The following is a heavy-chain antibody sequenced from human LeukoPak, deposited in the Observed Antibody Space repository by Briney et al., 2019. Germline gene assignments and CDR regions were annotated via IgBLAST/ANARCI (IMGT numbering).Heavy chain of an antibody. J-gene: IGHJ6*03. CDR2: ISAYNGNT. V-gene: IGHV1-18*01. CDR3: ARRVSSSSNYYCYYMDV. CDR1: GYTFTSYG. D-gene: IGHD6-6*01. Sequence: ASVKVSCKASGYTFTSYGISWVRQAPGQGLEWMGWISAYNGNTNYAQKLQGRVTMTTDTSTSTAYMELRSLRSDDTAVYYCARRVSSSSNYYCYYMDVWGKGTTVTVSS.